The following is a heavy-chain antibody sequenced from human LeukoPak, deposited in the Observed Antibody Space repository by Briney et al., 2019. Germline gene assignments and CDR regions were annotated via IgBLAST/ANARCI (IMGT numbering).Heavy chain of an antibody. CDR2: IKQDGSEK. V-gene: IGHV3-7*01. J-gene: IGHJ5*02. Sequence: VGSLRLSCAASGFTFSNYWMTWVRQAPGKGLEWVANIKQDGSEKYYVDSVKGRFTISRDNAKNSLSLQMNSLRAEDTAVYYCARYSSSYGWFDPWGQGTLVTVSS. CDR3: ARYSSSYGWFDP. CDR1: GFTFSNYW. D-gene: IGHD3-22*01.